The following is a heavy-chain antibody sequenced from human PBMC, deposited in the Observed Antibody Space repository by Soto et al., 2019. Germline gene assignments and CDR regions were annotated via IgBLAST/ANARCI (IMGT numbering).Heavy chain of an antibody. D-gene: IGHD5-12*01. Sequence: GGSLRLSCAASGFTFSSYAMSWVRQAPGKGLEWVSAISGSGGSTYYADSVKGRFTISRDNSKNTLYLQMNSLRAEDTAVYYCAKDKGGYSGYVPDYWGQGTLVTAPQ. CDR1: GFTFSSYA. CDR3: AKDKGGYSGYVPDY. V-gene: IGHV3-23*01. CDR2: ISGSGGST. J-gene: IGHJ4*02.